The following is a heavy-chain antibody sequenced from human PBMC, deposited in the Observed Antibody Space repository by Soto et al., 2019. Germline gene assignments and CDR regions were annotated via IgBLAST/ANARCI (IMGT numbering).Heavy chain of an antibody. J-gene: IGHJ4*02. CDR2: IWYDGSHK. D-gene: IGHD3-9*01. Sequence: QVQVVESGGGVVQSGRSLGLSCAASGFTFSTYAMHWVRQAPGKGLEWVAVIWYDGSHKYYVDSVKGRFTISRDNSRNTLFLQINSLRAEDTAVYYCASQYYDILTDYYDVINFWGQGTLVTVSS. CDR1: GFTFSTYA. CDR3: ASQYYDILTDYYDVINF. V-gene: IGHV3-33*01.